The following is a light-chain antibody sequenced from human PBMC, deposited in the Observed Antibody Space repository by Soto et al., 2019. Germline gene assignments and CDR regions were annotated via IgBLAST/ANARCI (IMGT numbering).Light chain of an antibody. CDR3: SSYTSSSTRV. CDR2: EVS. J-gene: IGLJ3*02. Sequence: QSALTQPASVSGPPGQSITISCTGTSSDVGGYNYVSWYQQHPGKAPKLMIYEVSNRPSGVSNRLSGSKSGNTASLTISGLQAEDEADYYCSSYTSSSTRVFGGGTKLTVL. CDR1: SSDVGGYNY. V-gene: IGLV2-14*01.